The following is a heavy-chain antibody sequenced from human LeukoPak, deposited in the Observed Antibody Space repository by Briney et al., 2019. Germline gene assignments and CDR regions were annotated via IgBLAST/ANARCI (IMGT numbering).Heavy chain of an antibody. CDR3: AKDLGLWFGELPNPFDY. Sequence: GGSLRLSCAASGFTFSSYGKHWVRQAPGKGLEWVAFIRYDGSNKYYADSAKGRFTISRDDSKNTLYLQMNSLRAEDTAVYYCAKDLGLWFGELPNPFDYWGQGTLVTVSS. V-gene: IGHV3-30*02. CDR2: IRYDGSNK. J-gene: IGHJ4*02. D-gene: IGHD3-10*01. CDR1: GFTFSSYG.